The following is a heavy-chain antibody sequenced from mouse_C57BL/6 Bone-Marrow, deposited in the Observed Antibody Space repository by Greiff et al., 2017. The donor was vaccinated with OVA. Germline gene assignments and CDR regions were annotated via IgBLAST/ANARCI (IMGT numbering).Heavy chain of an antibody. J-gene: IGHJ3*01. Sequence: EVQLQPSGPELVKPGDSVKISCKASGYSFTGYFMNWVMQSHGTSLEWIGRINPYNGDTFYNQKFKGKATLTVDKSSRTAHMEPLSLTSEDSAVYYCAYDYDGPFAYGGQGTLVTVSA. D-gene: IGHD2-4*01. CDR1: GYSFTGYF. V-gene: IGHV1-20*01. CDR3: AYDYDGPFAY. CDR2: INPYNGDT.